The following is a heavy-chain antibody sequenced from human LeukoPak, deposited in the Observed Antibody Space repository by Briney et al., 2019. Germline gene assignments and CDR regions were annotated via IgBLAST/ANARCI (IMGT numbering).Heavy chain of an antibody. CDR1: GGSFSGYY. V-gene: IGHV4-34*01. CDR2: INHSGST. J-gene: IGHJ6*02. Sequence: SETLSLTCAVYGGSFSGYYWSWIRQPPGKGLEWIGEINHSGSTNYNPSLKSRVTISVDTSKNQFSLKLSSVTAADTAVYYCARGRIAVAGTYYYYYGMDVWGLGTTVTVSS. D-gene: IGHD6-19*01. CDR3: ARGRIAVAGTYYYYYGMDV.